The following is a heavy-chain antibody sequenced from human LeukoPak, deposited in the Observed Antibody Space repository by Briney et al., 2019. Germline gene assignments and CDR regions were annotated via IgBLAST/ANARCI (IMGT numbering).Heavy chain of an antibody. D-gene: IGHD1-26*01. J-gene: IGHJ4*02. Sequence: PGGSLRLSCAASGFXFSDHDIDWVRQAPGKGLEWVGRIRKKANSYTTEYAASVKGRFTISRDDSQNSLYLQMNSLTAEDTAVYYCARLVGANNWGQGTLVIVSS. CDR1: GFXFSDHD. V-gene: IGHV3-72*01. CDR2: IRKKANSYTT. CDR3: ARLVGANN.